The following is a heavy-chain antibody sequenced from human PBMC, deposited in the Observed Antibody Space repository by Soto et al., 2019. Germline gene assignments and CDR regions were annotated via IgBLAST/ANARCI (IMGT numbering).Heavy chain of an antibody. CDR1: GFSLSARGEA. J-gene: IGHJ3*01. Sequence: QITLKESGPTLVKPTETLTLTCTFSGFSLSARGEAVGWIRQPPGKALEWLAIIYWDDDKHYSPSLRTTFSITEDTSKNQVVLTMTNMDPVDTATYFCARRPFSSTWHDAYDVWGPGTMVTVSS. CDR3: ARRPFSSTWHDAYDV. V-gene: IGHV2-5*02. CDR2: IYWDDDK. D-gene: IGHD6-6*01.